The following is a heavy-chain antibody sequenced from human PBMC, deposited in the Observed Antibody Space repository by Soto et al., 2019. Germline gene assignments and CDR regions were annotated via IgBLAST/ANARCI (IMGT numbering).Heavy chain of an antibody. CDR1: GLTFSTSG. V-gene: IGHV3-30*18. J-gene: IGHJ6*02. CDR2: ISYDGSNK. D-gene: IGHD5-18*01. CDR3: AKVARTPAMVTPPSLFGLGG. Sequence: PGGSLRLSCAASGLTFSTSGMHWVRQAPGKGLEWVAVISYDGSNKYYRDSVKGRFTISRDNSKNTLYLQMNSLRLEDTAVYYCAKVARTPAMVTPPSLFGLGGWGHGTTVAVPS.